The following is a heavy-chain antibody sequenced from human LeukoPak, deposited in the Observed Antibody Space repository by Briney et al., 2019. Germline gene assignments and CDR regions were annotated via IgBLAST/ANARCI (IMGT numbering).Heavy chain of an antibody. Sequence: GGSLRLSCAASGFTFSSYAMSWVRQAPGKGLEWVSAISGSGGSTYYADSVKGRFTISRDNSKNTLYLQMNSLRAEDTAVYYCAKFPTAGPGIGYFDYWGQGTLVTVSS. CDR3: AKFPTAGPGIGYFDY. J-gene: IGHJ4*02. CDR2: ISGSGGST. CDR1: GFTFSSYA. D-gene: IGHD6-19*01. V-gene: IGHV3-23*01.